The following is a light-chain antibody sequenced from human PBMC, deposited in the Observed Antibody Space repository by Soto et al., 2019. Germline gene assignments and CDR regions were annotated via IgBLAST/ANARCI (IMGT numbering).Light chain of an antibody. Sequence: QSVLTQPASVSGSPGQSITLSCTGTSSDIGGYDYVSWYQRHPGKAPKLIIYDVNNPPSGVSNRFSGSKSGNTASLTISGLQAEDEADYYCTSYASGISHVVFGGGTKLTVL. CDR1: SSDIGGYDY. V-gene: IGLV2-14*01. J-gene: IGLJ2*01. CDR3: TSYASGISHVV. CDR2: DVN.